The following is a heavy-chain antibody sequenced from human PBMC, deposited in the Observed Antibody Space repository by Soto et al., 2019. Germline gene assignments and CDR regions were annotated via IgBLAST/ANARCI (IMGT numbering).Heavy chain of an antibody. D-gene: IGHD3-10*01. CDR3: ARSPISVDYLWFGELSP. V-gene: IGHV1-2*04. J-gene: IGHJ5*02. CDR2: INPNSGGT. CDR1: GYTFTCYY. Sequence: ASVKVSCKASGYTFTCYYMHWVRQAPGQGLEWMGWINPNSGGTNYAQKFQGWVTMTRDTSISTAYMELSRLRSDDTAVYYCARSPISVDYLWFGELSPWGQGTLVTVSS.